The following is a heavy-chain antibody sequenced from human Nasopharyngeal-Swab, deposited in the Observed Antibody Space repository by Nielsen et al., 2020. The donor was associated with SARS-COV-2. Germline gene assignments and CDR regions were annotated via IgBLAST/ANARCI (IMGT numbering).Heavy chain of an antibody. J-gene: IGHJ4*02. CDR2: IYSGGST. CDR3: ARVGGSSPLDY. CDR1: GFTFNTYA. V-gene: IGHV3-66*01. Sequence: GESLKISCAASGFTFNTYAISWVRQAPGKGLEWVSVIYSGGSTYYADSVKGRFTISRDNSKNTLYLQMNSLRAEDTAVYYCARVGGSSPLDYWGQGALVTVSS. D-gene: IGHD6-13*01.